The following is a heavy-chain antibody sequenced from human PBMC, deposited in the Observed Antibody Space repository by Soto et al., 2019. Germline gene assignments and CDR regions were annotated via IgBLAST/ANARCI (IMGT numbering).Heavy chain of an antibody. Sequence: QVQLVQSGAEVKKPGASVKVSCKASGYTFTSDDINWVRQAPGQGLEWMGWMNPNSGNTGFAQNFQGRVTLTRNNSISTAYMELRSLRSDDTALYYCANGDTGHWGQGTLVTVS. D-gene: IGHD2-8*02. CDR1: GYTFTSDD. V-gene: IGHV1-8*01. J-gene: IGHJ4*02. CDR3: ANGDTGH. CDR2: MNPNSGNT.